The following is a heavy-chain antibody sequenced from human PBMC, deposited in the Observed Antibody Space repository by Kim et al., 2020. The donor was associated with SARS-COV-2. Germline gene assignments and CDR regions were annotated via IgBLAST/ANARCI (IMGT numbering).Heavy chain of an antibody. V-gene: IGHV3-49*03. CDR2: IRSKAYGGTT. CDR3: TRETELQWMDPRDYYYGMDV. Sequence: GGSLRLSCTASGFTFGDYALSWFRQAPGKGLEWVGCIRSKAYGGTTEYAASVKGRFTISRDDSKNIAYLQMNSLKTEDTAVYYCTRETELQWMDPRDYYYGMDVWGQGTTVTVSS. D-gene: IGHD6-19*01. CDR1: GFTFGDYA. J-gene: IGHJ6*02.